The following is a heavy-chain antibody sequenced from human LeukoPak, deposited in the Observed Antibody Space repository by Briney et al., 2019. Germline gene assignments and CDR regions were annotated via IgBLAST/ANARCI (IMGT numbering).Heavy chain of an antibody. CDR2: ISGDGSTT. V-gene: IGHV3-74*01. Sequence: GGSLRLSCAASGFTFSSYWMHWVRQAPGMGLVWVSRISGDGSTTSYADSVKGRFTISRDNAKNTLYLQMNSLRAEDTAVYYCARLVGGSSGWYSYFDYWGQGTLVTVSS. D-gene: IGHD6-19*01. J-gene: IGHJ4*02. CDR1: GFTFSSYW. CDR3: ARLVGGSSGWYSYFDY.